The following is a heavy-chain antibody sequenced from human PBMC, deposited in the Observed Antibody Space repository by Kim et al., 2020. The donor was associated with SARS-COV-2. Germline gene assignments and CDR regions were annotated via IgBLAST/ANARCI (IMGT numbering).Heavy chain of an antibody. CDR2: IYSDGST. J-gene: IGHJ2*01. V-gene: IGHV3-53*01. Sequence: GGSLRLSCGVSEFTVSNNYMSWVRQAPGKGLEWVSNIYSDGSTYYADSVRGRFTISRDNSKTTLFLQMDNLRVEDTAVYYCARGGGAYCGNDCLRTFDLWGRGTLVTVSS. D-gene: IGHD2-21*02. CDR3: ARGGGAYCGNDCLRTFDL. CDR1: EFTVSNNY.